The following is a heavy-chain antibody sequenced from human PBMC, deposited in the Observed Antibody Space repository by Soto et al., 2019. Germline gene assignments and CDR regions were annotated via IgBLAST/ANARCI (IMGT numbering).Heavy chain of an antibody. CDR1: GGSISSNY. V-gene: IGHV4-59*01. CDR3: ARPRREAVAGYTIDN. Sequence: SETLSLTCTVSGGSISSNYWTWIRQPPGKGLEWIGYVYNSGSTNYNPSLKSRVTISEDTSKSQFSLKVNSMTAADTAVYYCARPRREAVAGYTIDNWGQGILVTVSS. CDR2: VYNSGST. D-gene: IGHD6-13*01. J-gene: IGHJ4*02.